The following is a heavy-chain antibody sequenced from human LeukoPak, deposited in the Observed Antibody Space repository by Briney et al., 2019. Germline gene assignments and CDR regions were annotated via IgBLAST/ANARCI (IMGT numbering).Heavy chain of an antibody. CDR3: ASSARSGWPYYFDY. Sequence: SETLSLTCTVPGGSISSGDYYWSWIRQPPGKGLEWIGYIYYSGSTYYNPSLKSRVTISVDTSKNQFSLKLSSVTAADTAVYYCASSARSGWPYYFDYWGQGTLVTVSS. CDR1: GGSISSGDYY. J-gene: IGHJ4*02. V-gene: IGHV4-30-4*01. CDR2: IYYSGST. D-gene: IGHD6-19*01.